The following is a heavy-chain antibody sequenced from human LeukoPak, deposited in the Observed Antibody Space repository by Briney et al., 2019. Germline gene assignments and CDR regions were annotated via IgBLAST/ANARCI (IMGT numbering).Heavy chain of an antibody. CDR2: ITASSGTI. CDR1: GFSISRSS. CDR3: ARALGDQPDYYYGMDV. Sequence: PGGSLRLSCAASGFSISRSSMNWVRQAPGKGLEWVSYITASSGTIYYGDSVKGRFAISRDNADNSLFLQMNSLRAEDTAVYYCARALGDQPDYYYGMDVWGQGTTVTVSS. J-gene: IGHJ6*02. D-gene: IGHD2-2*01. V-gene: IGHV3-48*04.